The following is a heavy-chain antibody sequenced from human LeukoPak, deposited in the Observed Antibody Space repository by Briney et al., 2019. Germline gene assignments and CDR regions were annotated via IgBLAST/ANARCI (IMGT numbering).Heavy chain of an antibody. J-gene: IGHJ4*02. CDR3: ARDWFDGDYDRFDC. V-gene: IGHV3-7*03. D-gene: IGHD4-17*01. Sequence: GGSLRLSCAVSGFTFSSYWMSWFRQAPGKGLEWVANINQDGSQKFSVDSVKGRFTISRDNGKNSLSLQMNSLRVEDTAVYYCARDWFDGDYDRFDCWGQGTLVTVSS. CDR1: GFTFSSYW. CDR2: INQDGSQK.